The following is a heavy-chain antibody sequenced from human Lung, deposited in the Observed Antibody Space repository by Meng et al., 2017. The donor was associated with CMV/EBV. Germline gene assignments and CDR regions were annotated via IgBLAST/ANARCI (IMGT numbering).Heavy chain of an antibody. D-gene: IGHD1-26*01. CDR1: GLSVSSKC. CDR3: ARVVGLHFDY. V-gene: IGHV3-53*01. J-gene: IGHJ4*02. Sequence: GESXKISCAASGLSVSSKCMSWVRQAPGKGLEWVSVIYSNNNTYYADSVKGRFTISRDNSKNTLYFQMNSLRAEDTAVYYCARVVGLHFDYWGQGTLVTVSS. CDR2: IYSNNNT.